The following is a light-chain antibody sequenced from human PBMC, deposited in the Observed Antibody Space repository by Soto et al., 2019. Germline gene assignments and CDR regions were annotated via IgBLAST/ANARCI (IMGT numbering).Light chain of an antibody. Sequence: DIQMTQSPSSLSASVGDRVTITCRASQSISSYLNWYQQKPGKAPKLLIYAASSLQSGVPSRFSGCGSGTDFTLTISSLQPEDFATYYCQQSYSTPLTFGGGTKVEIK. CDR2: AAS. J-gene: IGKJ4*01. CDR3: QQSYSTPLT. V-gene: IGKV1-39*01. CDR1: QSISSY.